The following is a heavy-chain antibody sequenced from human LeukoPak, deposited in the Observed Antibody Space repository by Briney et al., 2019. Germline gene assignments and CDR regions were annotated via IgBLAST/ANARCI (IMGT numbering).Heavy chain of an antibody. V-gene: IGHV4-59*01. CDR2: IYYTGST. CDR1: DGSIRSYY. Sequence: KTSETLSLTCTVYDGSIRSYYWSWIRQSPGKGLEWIGYIYYTGSTDYNPSLKSRVTISIDTSKNQFSLKLSSVTAADTAVYYCAREVGGSYYGYWGQGTLVTVSS. CDR3: AREVGGSYYGY. D-gene: IGHD3-16*01. J-gene: IGHJ4*02.